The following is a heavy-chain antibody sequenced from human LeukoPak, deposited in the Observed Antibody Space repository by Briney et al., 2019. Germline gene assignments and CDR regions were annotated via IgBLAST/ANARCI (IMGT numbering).Heavy chain of an antibody. CDR3: ARYTSNVVGKRHYFDY. V-gene: IGHV3-21*01. J-gene: IGHJ4*02. CDR2: ISGSSSYI. CDR1: GFTFSSYS. D-gene: IGHD1-26*01. Sequence: GGSLRLSCAASGFTFSSYSMNWVRQAPGKGLEWVSSISGSSSYIYYADSVKGRFTISRDNAKNSLYLQMNSLRAEGTAVYYCARYTSNVVGKRHYFDYWGQGTLVTVSS.